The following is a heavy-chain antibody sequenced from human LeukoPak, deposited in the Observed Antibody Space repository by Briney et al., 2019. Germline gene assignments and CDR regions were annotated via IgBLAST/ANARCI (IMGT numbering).Heavy chain of an antibody. D-gene: IGHD3-22*01. CDR1: GFTFSSYA. J-gene: IGHJ3*02. V-gene: IGHV3-30-3*01. CDR3: ARDRPPYDSSGNAFDI. Sequence: PGGSLRLFCAASGFTFSSYAMHWVRQAPGKGLEWVAVISYDGSNKYYADSVKGRFTISRDNSKNTLYLQMNSLRAEDTAVYYCARDRPPYDSSGNAFDIWGQGTMVTVSS. CDR2: ISYDGSNK.